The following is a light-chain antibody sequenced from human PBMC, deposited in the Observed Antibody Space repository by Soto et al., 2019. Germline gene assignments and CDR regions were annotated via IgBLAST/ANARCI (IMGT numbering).Light chain of an antibody. J-gene: IGKJ1*01. CDR2: GAS. Sequence: TVMTQYPATPYVSAGGRVTLSCRASQIIRTNLAWYQQKPGQAPMLLIYGASTRATGVPARFSVSGSGTEFVLTIRGLKSEDSAVDDCQQYQDGWKFGQGTKVDIK. CDR3: QQYQDGWK. CDR1: QIIRTN. V-gene: IGKV3-15*01.